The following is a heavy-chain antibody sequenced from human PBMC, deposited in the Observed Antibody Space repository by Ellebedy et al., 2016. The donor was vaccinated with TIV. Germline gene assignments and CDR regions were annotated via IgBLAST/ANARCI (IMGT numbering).Heavy chain of an antibody. CDR2: ISYSSSNI. CDR3: ASLVRSGSGTYFNPYFYGMDV. CDR1: GFTFSSYT. J-gene: IGHJ6*02. Sequence: PGGSLRLSCAASGFTFSSYTMNWVRQAPGKGLEWVSSISYSSSNIYYADSVKGRFTISRDNAKKSLYLQMNSLRDEDTAVYYCASLVRSGSGTYFNPYFYGMDVWGQGTTVTVSS. V-gene: IGHV3-48*02. D-gene: IGHD3-10*01.